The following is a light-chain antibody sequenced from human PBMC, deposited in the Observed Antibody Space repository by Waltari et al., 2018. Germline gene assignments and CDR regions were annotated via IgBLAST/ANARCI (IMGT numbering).Light chain of an antibody. Sequence: QSALTQPASVSGSPGQSITLPCTGTISDFGTYNLVPWSPQHPGKAPQRIIYEDNKPPSGVSDRLSGSKSGNTASLTISGLQAEDEADYYCCTYVGRTTFHVTFGGGTKLTVL. CDR3: CTYVGRTTFHVT. CDR1: ISDFGTYNL. J-gene: IGLJ2*01. V-gene: IGLV2-23*02. CDR2: EDN.